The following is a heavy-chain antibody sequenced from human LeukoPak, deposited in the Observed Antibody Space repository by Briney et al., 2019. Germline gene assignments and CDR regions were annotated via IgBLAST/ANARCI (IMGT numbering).Heavy chain of an antibody. CDR2: ISYDGSNK. V-gene: IGHV3-30-3*01. D-gene: IGHD3-10*01. J-gene: IGHJ4*02. CDR3: ARDYGSGSYYAMGTA. Sequence: GGSLRLSCAASGFTFSSYAMHWVRQAPGKGLEWVAVISYDGSNKYYADSVKGRFTISRDNSKNTLYLQMNSLRAEDTAIYYCARDYGSGSYYAMGTAWGQGTLVTVSS. CDR1: GFTFSSYA.